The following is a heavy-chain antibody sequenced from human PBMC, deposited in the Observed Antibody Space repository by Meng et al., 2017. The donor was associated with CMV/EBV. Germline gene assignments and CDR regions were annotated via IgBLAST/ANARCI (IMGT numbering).Heavy chain of an antibody. D-gene: IGHD3-22*01. CDR3: ARDKNLYDSSGYYFFGY. CDR2: INPSGGST. CDR1: GYTFTSYY. Sequence: ASVTVSCKASGYTFTSYYMHWVRQAPGQGLEWMGIINPSGGSTSYAQKFQGRVTMTRDTSTSTVYMELSRLRSEDTAVYYCARDKNLYDSSGYYFFGYWGQGTLVTVSS. J-gene: IGHJ4*02. V-gene: IGHV1-46*01.